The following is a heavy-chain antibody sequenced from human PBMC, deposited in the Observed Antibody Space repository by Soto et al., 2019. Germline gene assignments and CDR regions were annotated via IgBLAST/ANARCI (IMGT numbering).Heavy chain of an antibody. CDR1: GFGFTTFL. Sequence: XESLTISGKASGFGFTTFLISLVRQMPGKGLEWMGKIDPSDSYTDYSPSFQDHVTISGDKSISTTYLQWSSLKASDTAIYYCARHGAAAGTAYYYYGMDVWGQGTTVTVSS. CDR3: ARHGAAAGTAYYYYGMDV. D-gene: IGHD6-13*01. CDR2: IDPSDSYT. V-gene: IGHV5-10-1*01. J-gene: IGHJ6*02.